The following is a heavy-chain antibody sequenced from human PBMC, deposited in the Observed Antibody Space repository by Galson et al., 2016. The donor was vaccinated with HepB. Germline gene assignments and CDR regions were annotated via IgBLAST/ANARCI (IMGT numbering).Heavy chain of an antibody. D-gene: IGHD6-13*01. CDR1: GGTFRKYA. V-gene: IGHV1-69*13. Sequence: SVKVSCKASGGTFRKYAISWVRQAPGQGLEWMGGIIPIFSTAKYAQKFQGRVTITADESTSTAYMDLSSLRSEDTAVYYCAFRGSSSWYGYFQNWGQGTLVTVSS. CDR2: IIPIFSTA. J-gene: IGHJ1*01. CDR3: AFRGSSSWYGYFQN.